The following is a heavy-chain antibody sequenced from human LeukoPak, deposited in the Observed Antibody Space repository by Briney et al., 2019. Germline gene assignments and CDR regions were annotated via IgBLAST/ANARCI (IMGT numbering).Heavy chain of an antibody. D-gene: IGHD3-10*01. CDR2: ISGSGGST. CDR1: GFTFSSYG. CDR3: AKDGGIGGSGSYYNLGYYFDY. J-gene: IGHJ4*02. V-gene: IGHV3-23*01. Sequence: GGSLRLSCAASGFTFSSYGMSWLRQAPGKGLEWVSAISGSGGSTYYADSVKGRFTISRDNSKNTLYLQMNSLRAADTAVYYCAKDGGIGGSGSYYNLGYYFDYWGQGTLVTVSS.